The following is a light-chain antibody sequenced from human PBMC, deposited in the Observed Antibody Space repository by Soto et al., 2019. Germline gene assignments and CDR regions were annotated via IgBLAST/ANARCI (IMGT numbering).Light chain of an antibody. J-gene: IGKJ4*01. CDR3: QQSYSRPLT. Sequence: IQLTQSPSSLSASVGERVTITCRASQGISSYLAWYQQKPGKAPKLLIYAASSMQSGVPSRFSGGGSGTDFTLTISSLQPEDFATYSCQQSYSRPLTFGGGTKVDIK. CDR2: AAS. CDR1: QGISSY. V-gene: IGKV1-39*01.